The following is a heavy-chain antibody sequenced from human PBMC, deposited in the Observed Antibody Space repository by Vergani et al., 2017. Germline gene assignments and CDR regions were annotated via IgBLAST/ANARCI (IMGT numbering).Heavy chain of an antibody. CDR3: ARGRYFDWLFDY. CDR2: IYYSGST. Sequence: QVQLQESGPGLVKPSETLSLTCTVSGGSISSYYWSWIRQPPGKGLEWIGYIYYSGSTNYNPSLKSRVTISVDTSKNQFSLKLSSETAADTAVYYCARGRYFDWLFDYWGQGTLVTVSS. V-gene: IGHV4-59*08. D-gene: IGHD3-9*01. CDR1: GGSISSYY. J-gene: IGHJ4*02.